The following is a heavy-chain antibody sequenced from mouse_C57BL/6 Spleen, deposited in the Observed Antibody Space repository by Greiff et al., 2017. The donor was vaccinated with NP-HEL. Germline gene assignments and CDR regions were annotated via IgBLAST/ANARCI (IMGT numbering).Heavy chain of an antibody. D-gene: IGHD1-1*01. V-gene: IGHV1-69*01. CDR3: ARRTTVVAPFDY. CDR2: IDPSDSYT. J-gene: IGHJ2*01. CDR1: GYTFTSYW. Sequence: QVQLKQPGAELVMPGASVKLSCKASGYTFTSYWMHWVKQRPGQGLEWIGEIDPSDSYTNYNQKFKGKSTLTVDKSSSTAYMQRSSLTSEDSAVYYCARRTTVVAPFDYWGQGTTLTVSS.